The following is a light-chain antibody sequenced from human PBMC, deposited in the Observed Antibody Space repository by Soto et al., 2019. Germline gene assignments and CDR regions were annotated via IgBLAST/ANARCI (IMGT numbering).Light chain of an antibody. J-gene: IGKJ4*01. CDR3: QQRSEWPLT. CDR1: QSISSY. V-gene: IGKV3-11*01. CDR2: DAS. Sequence: EIVLTQSPATLSLSPGERATLSCRASQSISSYLGWYQQKPGQAPRLLIYDASNRATGIPARFSGSWSGTDFTLTISSLEPEDFAVYYCQQRSEWPLTFGGGTRVEIK.